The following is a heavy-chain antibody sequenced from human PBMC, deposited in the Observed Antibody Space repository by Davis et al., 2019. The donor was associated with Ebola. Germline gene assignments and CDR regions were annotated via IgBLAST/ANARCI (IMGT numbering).Heavy chain of an antibody. CDR2: IYYSGST. CDR1: GGSISSYY. J-gene: IGHJ4*02. V-gene: IGHV4-59*12. CDR3: ASDRRQIVGVGY. D-gene: IGHD1-26*01. Sequence: GSLRLSCTVSGGSISSYYWSWIRQPPGKGLEWIGYIYYSGSTNYNPSLKSRVTISVDTSKNQFSLTLSSVTAADTAVYYCASDRRQIVGVGYWGQGILVTVSS.